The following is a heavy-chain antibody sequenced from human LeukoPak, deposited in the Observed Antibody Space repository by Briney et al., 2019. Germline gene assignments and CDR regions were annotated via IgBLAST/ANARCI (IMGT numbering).Heavy chain of an antibody. CDR3: ARDRYYYGSGSYYNRGAFDI. D-gene: IGHD3-10*01. CDR2: SYTSGST. V-gene: IGHV4-4*07. CDR1: GGSISSYN. Sequence: SETLSLTCTVSGGSISSYNWSWIRQPAATGLEWVGRSYTSGSTNYNPSLKSRVTVSVDKTKNQFSLKLSSVTAADTAVYYCARDRYYYGSGSYYNRGAFDIWGQGTMVTVSS. J-gene: IGHJ3*02.